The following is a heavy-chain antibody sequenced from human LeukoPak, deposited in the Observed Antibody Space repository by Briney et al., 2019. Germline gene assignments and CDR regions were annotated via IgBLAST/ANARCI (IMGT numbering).Heavy chain of an antibody. CDR3: ARQVAAAARGHFDY. D-gene: IGHD2-2*01. J-gene: IGHJ4*01. V-gene: IGHV4-4*09. Sequence: SETLSLTCTVSGGSISSYYWSWIRQPPGKGLEWIGYIYTSGSTNYNPSLKSRVTISVDTSKNQFSLKLSSVTAADTAVYYCARQVAAAARGHFDYLGQGTLGTGSS. CDR2: IYTSGST. CDR1: GGSISSYY.